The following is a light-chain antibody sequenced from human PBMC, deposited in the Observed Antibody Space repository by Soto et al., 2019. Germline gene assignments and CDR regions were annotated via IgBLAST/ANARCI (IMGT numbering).Light chain of an antibody. CDR2: EAT. Sequence: QSALAQPASVSGSPGQSIAISCTGTSSDLGSYNFVSWYQQRPGKAPKLMIYEATKRPSGVSNRFSGSNSGNTASLTISGLQAEEGADYYCCSYAASSTSVVFGGGTKLTVL. CDR1: SSDLGSYNF. V-gene: IGLV2-23*01. CDR3: CSYAASSTSVV. J-gene: IGLJ2*01.